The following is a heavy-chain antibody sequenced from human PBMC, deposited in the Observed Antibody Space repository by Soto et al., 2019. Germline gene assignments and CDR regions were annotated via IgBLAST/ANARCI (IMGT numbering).Heavy chain of an antibody. V-gene: IGHV4-39*01. CDR1: GDSIRNRNYY. J-gene: IGHJ4*02. Sequence: LQLQESGPGRVKPSETLSLTCTVSGDSIRNRNYYWGWIRQPPGKGLEWIVSRYDDESTFYNPSLKRRVTVSIDTSKKQFSLKMTSVTAADMGVYYCARGIYEGSSGYDLDVWGQGNLVTVSS. CDR2: RYDDEST. D-gene: IGHD3-22*01. CDR3: ARGIYEGSSGYDLDV.